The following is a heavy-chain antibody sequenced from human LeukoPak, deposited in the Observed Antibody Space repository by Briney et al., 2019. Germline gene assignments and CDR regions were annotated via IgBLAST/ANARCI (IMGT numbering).Heavy chain of an antibody. CDR1: GGSFSGYY. CDR3: ARGLGIAAARGIDY. J-gene: IGHJ4*01. V-gene: IGHV4-34*01. D-gene: IGHD6-13*01. CDR2: INHSGST. Sequence: SETLSLTRAVYGGSFSGYYWSWIRQPPGKGLEWIGEINHSGSTNYNPSLKSRVTISVDTSKNQFSLKLSSVTAADTAVYYCARGLGIAAARGIDYWGHGTLVTVSS.